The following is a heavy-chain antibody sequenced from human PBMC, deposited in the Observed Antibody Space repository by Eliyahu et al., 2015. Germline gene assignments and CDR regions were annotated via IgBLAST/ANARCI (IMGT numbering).Heavy chain of an antibody. Sequence: QVQLQQWGAGLLKPSETLSLTCAVYGXSFXXYYWSWIRXPPGKGLEWIGEINHSGSTNYNPSPKSRVTISVDTSKNQFSLKLSSVTAADTAVYYCARVRMKYQLLYLRGWFDPWGQGTLVTVSS. CDR2: INHSGST. V-gene: IGHV4-34*01. J-gene: IGHJ5*02. CDR1: GXSFXXYY. CDR3: ARVRMKYQLLYLRGWFDP. D-gene: IGHD2-2*02.